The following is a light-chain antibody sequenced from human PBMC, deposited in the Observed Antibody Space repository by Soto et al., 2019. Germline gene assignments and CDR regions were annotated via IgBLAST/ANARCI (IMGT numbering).Light chain of an antibody. V-gene: IGKV3-11*01. CDR3: QQLNSYPFT. CDR2: DAS. CDR1: HSVGTK. Sequence: EIVITQSPATLSVSPGETATLSCRASHSVGTKLAWYQQRPGQAPRLLIYDASNRATGIPARFSGSGSGTDFTLTISSLQPEDFASYYCQQLNSYPFTFGGGTKGDIK. J-gene: IGKJ4*01.